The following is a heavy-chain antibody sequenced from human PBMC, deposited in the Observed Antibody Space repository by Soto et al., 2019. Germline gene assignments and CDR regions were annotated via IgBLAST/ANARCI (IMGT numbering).Heavy chain of an antibody. CDR1: GFIFKKCT. CDR2: IVVDSGKT. CDR3: AARYCGGGSCYSNEDAVDV. Sequence: GASVKVSWKASGFIFKKCTFQWVRQARGQRLEWIGWIVVDSGKTKYAQVLQERVAITRDLSTSTVHMELSSLKSEDTAMYYCAARYCGGGSCYSNEDAVDVWG. J-gene: IGHJ3*01. D-gene: IGHD2-15*01. V-gene: IGHV1-58*01.